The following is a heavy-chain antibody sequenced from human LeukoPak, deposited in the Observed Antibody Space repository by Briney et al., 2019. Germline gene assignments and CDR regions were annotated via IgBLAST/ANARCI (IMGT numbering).Heavy chain of an antibody. V-gene: IGHV3-23*01. CDR3: AKDRYGGAFDM. Sequence: GGSLGLSRAASGFTSIHYAMSWVRQAPGKGLEGVSAISGNGGSTYYADCVKGRFTISRDNYKNTLYLQMNSLRAEHTGVYYCAKDRYGGAFDMWGQGTMVTVS. J-gene: IGHJ3*02. CDR2: ISGNGGST. D-gene: IGHD4-23*01. CDR1: GFTSIHYA.